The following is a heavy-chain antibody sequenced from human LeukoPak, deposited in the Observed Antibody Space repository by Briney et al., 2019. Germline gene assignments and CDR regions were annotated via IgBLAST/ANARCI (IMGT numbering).Heavy chain of an antibody. D-gene: IGHD2-2*01. V-gene: IGHV3-30-3*01. CDR1: GFTFSSYA. J-gene: IGHJ4*02. CDR2: ISYDGSNK. Sequence: GGSLRLSCAASGFTFSSYAMHWVRQAPGKGLEWVAVISYDGSNKYYADSVKGRFTISRDNSKNTLYLQMNSLRAEDTAVYYCARDRVVPAAAFDYWGQGTLVTVSS. CDR3: ARDRVVPAAAFDY.